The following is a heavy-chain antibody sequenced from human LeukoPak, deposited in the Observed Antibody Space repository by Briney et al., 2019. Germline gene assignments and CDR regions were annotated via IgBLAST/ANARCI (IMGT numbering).Heavy chain of an antibody. CDR2: IYYSGST. CDR1: GCPIISGSYY. Sequence: SETLSLPCPVPGCPIISGSYYWSWIRQPPGKGLEWIGVIYYSGSTNYNPSLKSRVTISVDTSKNQFSLKLSSVTAADTAVYYCARESGSWYRWEAFVDYWGQGTLVTVSS. V-gene: IGHV4-61*01. J-gene: IGHJ4*02. D-gene: IGHD6-13*01. CDR3: ARESGSWYRWEAFVDY.